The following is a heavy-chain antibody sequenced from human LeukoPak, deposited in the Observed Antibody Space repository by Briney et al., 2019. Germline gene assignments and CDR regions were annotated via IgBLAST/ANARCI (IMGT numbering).Heavy chain of an antibody. Sequence: PSETLSLTCSVSGYSIRSGYQWGWIRQAPGKGLEWIGSINYSGRTYDNPSLKSRVTISVDMSKPQFYLELSSVTAADTAVYYCARARYREINYAYAGGFYYMDVWGKGTTVTVSS. CDR2: INYSGRT. D-gene: IGHD1-26*01. CDR1: GYSIRSGYQ. J-gene: IGHJ6*03. CDR3: ARARYREINYAYAGGFYYMDV. V-gene: IGHV4-38-2*02.